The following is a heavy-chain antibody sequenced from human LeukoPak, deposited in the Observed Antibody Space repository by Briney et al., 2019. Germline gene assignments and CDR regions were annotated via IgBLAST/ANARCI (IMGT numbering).Heavy chain of an antibody. Sequence: SETLSLTCTVSGGSISSYYWNWIRQPPGKGLEWIGHIYYNASTNSTPSVKTRDNRSVDTSKNQFSLKLSSVTAADTAVYYCARDEGRDGYNSYWGQGTLVTVSS. CDR3: ARDEGRDGYNSY. V-gene: IGHV4-59*01. D-gene: IGHD5-24*01. CDR2: IYYNAST. CDR1: GGSISSYY. J-gene: IGHJ4*02.